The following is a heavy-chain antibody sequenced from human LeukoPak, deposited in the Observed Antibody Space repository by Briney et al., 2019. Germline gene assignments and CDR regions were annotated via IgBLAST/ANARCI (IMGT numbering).Heavy chain of an antibody. CDR2: IYSTGST. CDR3: ARRSTLRVAAAGYGFMDV. D-gene: IGHD6-13*01. V-gene: IGHV4-59*01. Sequence: SETLSLTCTVSGGSISSYYWSWIRQPPGKGLEWIGYIYSTGSTNYNPSLKSRVTISVDTSKNQFSLKLRSVTAADTAVNYCARRSTLRVAAAGYGFMDVWRKGTTVSVSS. J-gene: IGHJ6*03. CDR1: GGSISSYY.